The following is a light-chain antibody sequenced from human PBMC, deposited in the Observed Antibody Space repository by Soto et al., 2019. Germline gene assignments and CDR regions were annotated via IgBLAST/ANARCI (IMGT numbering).Light chain of an antibody. J-gene: IGKJ1*01. CDR1: EPISTW. CDR2: KAS. V-gene: IGKV1-5*03. Sequence: DIQMTQSPSTLSASVGDRVTITCRANEPISTWLAWYQQKPGKAPKLLIYKASNLQSGVPSRFSGSGSGTEFPLTISSLQPDDFATYYCQQYNHCWTFGQGTKVEIK. CDR3: QQYNHCWT.